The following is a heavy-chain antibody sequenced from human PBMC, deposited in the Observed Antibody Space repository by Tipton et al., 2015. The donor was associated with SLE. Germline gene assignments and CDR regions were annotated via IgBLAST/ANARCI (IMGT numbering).Heavy chain of an antibody. CDR2: IYYSGTT. CDR1: GDSIISSY. Sequence: LRLSCTVSGDSIISSYWSWIRQPPGKGLEWIGYIYYSGTTNYNPSLKSRVTISVDKSKNQFSLKLNSVTAADTALYFCAREISISYAFDIWGQGTMVTVSS. J-gene: IGHJ3*02. D-gene: IGHD3-3*01. V-gene: IGHV4-59*12. CDR3: AREISISYAFDI.